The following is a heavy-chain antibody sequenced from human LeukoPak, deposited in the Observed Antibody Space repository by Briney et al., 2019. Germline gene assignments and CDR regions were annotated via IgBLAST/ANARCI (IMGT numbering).Heavy chain of an antibody. CDR1: GGSISSSSYY. Sequence: SETLSLTCTVSGGSISSSSYYWGWIRQPPGKGLEWIGSIYYSGSTYYNPSLKSRVTISVDKSKNQFSLKLSSVTAADTAVYYCARDSRIAVAGTPYYYGMDVWGQGTTVTVSS. CDR2: IYYSGST. CDR3: ARDSRIAVAGTPYYYGMDV. V-gene: IGHV4-39*07. J-gene: IGHJ6*02. D-gene: IGHD6-19*01.